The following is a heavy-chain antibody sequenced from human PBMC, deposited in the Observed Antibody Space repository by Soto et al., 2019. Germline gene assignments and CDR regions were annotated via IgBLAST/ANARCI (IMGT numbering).Heavy chain of an antibody. CDR3: ARGRWFGEIFPYYFDY. J-gene: IGHJ4*02. CDR1: GFTFSSYS. D-gene: IGHD3-10*01. Sequence: GGSLRLSFAASGFTFSSYSMNWVRQAPGKGLEWVSYISSSSSTIYYADSVKGRFTISRDNAKNSLYLQMNSLRDEDTAVYYCARGRWFGEIFPYYFDYWGQGTLVTVSS. V-gene: IGHV3-48*02. CDR2: ISSSSSTI.